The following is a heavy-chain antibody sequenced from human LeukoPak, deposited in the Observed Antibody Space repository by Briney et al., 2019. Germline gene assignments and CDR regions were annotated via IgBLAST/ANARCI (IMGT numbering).Heavy chain of an antibody. CDR2: ISSSSSTI. Sequence: GGSLRLSCAASGFTFSSYSMNWVRQAPGKGLDWVSYISSSSSTIYYADSVKGRFTISRDNAKNSLYLQMNSLRAEDTALYYCARDLSDYDVTRFDYWGRGTLVTVSS. D-gene: IGHD1-26*01. CDR1: GFTFSSYS. V-gene: IGHV3-48*01. CDR3: ARDLSDYDVTRFDY. J-gene: IGHJ4*02.